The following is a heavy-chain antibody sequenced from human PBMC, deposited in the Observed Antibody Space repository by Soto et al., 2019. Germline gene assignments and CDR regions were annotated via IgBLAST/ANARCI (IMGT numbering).Heavy chain of an antibody. CDR2: ISHDGSNT. Sequence: QVQLVQSGGNVVQPGRSLRLSCAASGFTFSNYGMHWVRQAPGKGLEWLAFISHDGSNTYYADSVKGRFTISRDNSKNTLYLQMNSLRAEDTAAFYCAEVHKIQIWLHCLDYWGQGTMVTVSS. CDR3: AEVHKIQIWLHCLDY. D-gene: IGHD5-18*01. J-gene: IGHJ4*02. V-gene: IGHV3-30*18. CDR1: GFTFSNYG.